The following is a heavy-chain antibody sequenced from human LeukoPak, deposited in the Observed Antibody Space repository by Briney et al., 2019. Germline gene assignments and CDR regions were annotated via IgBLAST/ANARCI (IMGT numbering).Heavy chain of an antibody. CDR2: ISSSSSYI. J-gene: IGHJ3*02. D-gene: IGHD4-17*01. CDR1: GFTFSSYS. Sequence: GGSLRLSCAASGFTFSSYSMNWVRQAPGRGLEWVSSISSSSSYIYYADSVKGRFTISRDNAKNSLYLQMNSLRAEDTAVYYSARMTTVTRAFDIWGQGTMVTVSS. V-gene: IGHV3-21*01. CDR3: ARMTTVTRAFDI.